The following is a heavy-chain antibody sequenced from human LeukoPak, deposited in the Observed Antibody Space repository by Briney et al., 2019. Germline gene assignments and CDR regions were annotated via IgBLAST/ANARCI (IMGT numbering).Heavy chain of an antibody. V-gene: IGHV3-7*01. CDR3: ARGTMVRGVPIDFDY. D-gene: IGHD3-10*01. J-gene: IGHJ4*02. CDR1: GFTFTNYW. CDR2: IKQDRSEK. Sequence: GGSLRLSCAASGFTFTNYWMSWVRQAPGKGLELVANIKQDRSEKYYVDSVKGRFTISRDNAKNSLYLQMNSLRAEDTAVYCCARGTMVRGVPIDFDYWGQGILVTVSS.